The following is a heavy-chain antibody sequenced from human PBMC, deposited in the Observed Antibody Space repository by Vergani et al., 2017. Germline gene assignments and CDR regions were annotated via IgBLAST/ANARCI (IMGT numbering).Heavy chain of an antibody. CDR1: GFTVSSNY. D-gene: IGHD3-10*01. CDR2: IYSGGST. J-gene: IGHJ6*03. CDR3: AREAEGNYYYMDV. V-gene: IGHV3-66*02. Sequence: EVQLLESGGGLVQPGGSLRLSCAASGFTVSSNYMSWVRQAPGKGLEWVSVIYSGGSTYYADSVKGRFTISRDNSKNTLYLQMNSLRAEDTAVYYCAREAEGNYYYMDVWGKGTTVTVSS.